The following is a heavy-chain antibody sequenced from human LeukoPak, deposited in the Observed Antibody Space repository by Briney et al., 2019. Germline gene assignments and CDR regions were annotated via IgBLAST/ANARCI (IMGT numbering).Heavy chain of an antibody. CDR1: GFTFSSYG. CDR3: APLRGATI. Sequence: GGSLRLSCAAPGFTFSSYGMNWVRQAPGKGLEWVSSISSSSSYIYYADSVKGRFTISRDNAKNSLYLQMNSLRAEDTAVYYCAPLRGATIWGQGTMVTVSS. D-gene: IGHD1-26*01. J-gene: IGHJ3*02. V-gene: IGHV3-21*01. CDR2: ISSSSSYI.